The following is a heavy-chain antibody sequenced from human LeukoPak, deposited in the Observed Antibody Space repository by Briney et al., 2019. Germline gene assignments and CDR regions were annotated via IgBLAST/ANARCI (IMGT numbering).Heavy chain of an antibody. CDR3: ARAGHVITMIVVLDAFDI. D-gene: IGHD3-22*01. CDR2: ISSSGSTI. CDR1: GFTFSSYE. V-gene: IGHV3-48*03. Sequence: SGGSLRLSCAASGFTFSSYEMNWVRQAPGEGLEWLSYISSSGSTIYYADSVKGRFTISRDNAKSSLYLQMNTLRAEDTAVYYCARAGHVITMIVVLDAFDIWGQGTMVTVSS. J-gene: IGHJ3*02.